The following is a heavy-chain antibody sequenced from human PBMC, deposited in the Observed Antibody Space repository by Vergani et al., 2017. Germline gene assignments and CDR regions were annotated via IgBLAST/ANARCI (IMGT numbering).Heavy chain of an antibody. D-gene: IGHD2-15*01. V-gene: IGHV3-23*01. CDR3: AKSRGYYSTDGSDI. Sequence: EVQLLESGGGLVQPGGSLRLSCAASGFTFSSHAMTWVRQAPGKGLEWVSAIVGSGGRTYYADSVKGRFTISRDNSKNTLYLQLNSLRADDTAVYYCAKSRGYYSTDGSDIWGQGTMVTVSS. CDR2: IVGSGGRT. CDR1: GFTFSSHA. J-gene: IGHJ3*02.